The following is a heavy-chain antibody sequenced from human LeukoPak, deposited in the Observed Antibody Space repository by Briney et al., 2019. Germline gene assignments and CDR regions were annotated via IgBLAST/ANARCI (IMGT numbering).Heavy chain of an antibody. J-gene: IGHJ6*02. CDR1: GFTFSSYG. CDR3: ARLWAYYYDSSGYYYALTYYGMDV. V-gene: IGHV3-21*01. Sequence: GGSLRLSCATSGFTFSSYGMDWVRQAPGKGLEWVSSISSSSSYIYYADSVKGRFTISRDNAKNSLYLQMNSLRAEDTAVYYCARLWAYYYDSSGYYYALTYYGMDVWGQGTTVTVSS. CDR2: ISSSSSYI. D-gene: IGHD3-22*01.